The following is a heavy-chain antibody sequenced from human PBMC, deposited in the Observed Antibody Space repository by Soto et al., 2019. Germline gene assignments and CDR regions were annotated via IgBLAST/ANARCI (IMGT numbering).Heavy chain of an antibody. J-gene: IGHJ4*02. D-gene: IGHD3-10*01. CDR3: ARDAPYYYGSGSDTMYYFDY. CDR2: IKQDGSEK. V-gene: IGHV3-7*01. Sequence: PGGSLRLSCAASGFTFSSYWMSWVRQAPGKGLEWVANIKQDGSEKYYVDSVKGRFTISRDNAKNSLYLQMNSLRAEDTAVYYCARDAPYYYGSGSDTMYYFDYWGQGTLVTVSS. CDR1: GFTFSSYW.